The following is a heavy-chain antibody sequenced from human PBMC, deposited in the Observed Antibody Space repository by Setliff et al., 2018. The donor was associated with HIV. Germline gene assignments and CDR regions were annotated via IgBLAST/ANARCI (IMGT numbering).Heavy chain of an antibody. V-gene: IGHV4-39*01. CDR3: ARQYDFWSGYNGFDP. Sequence: SETLSLTCTVSGGSISSSSYYWGWIRQPPGKGLEWIGSIYYSGSTYYNPSLKSRVTISVDTSKNQFSLKLSSVTAADTSVYYCARQYDFWSGYNGFDPWGQGTLVTVSS. J-gene: IGHJ5*02. CDR2: IYYSGST. CDR1: GGSISSSSYY. D-gene: IGHD3-3*01.